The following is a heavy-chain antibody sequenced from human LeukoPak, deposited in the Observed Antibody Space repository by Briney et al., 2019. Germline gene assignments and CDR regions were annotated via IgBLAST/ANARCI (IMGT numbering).Heavy chain of an antibody. Sequence: PSETLSLTCTVSGGSISSYYWSWIRQPPGKGLEWIGYIYYSGSTNYNPSLKSRVTISVDTSKNQFSLKLSSVTAADTAMYYCARAWATDYFDYWGQGTPVTVSS. CDR1: GGSISSYY. CDR2: IYYSGST. CDR3: ARAWATDYFDY. V-gene: IGHV4-59*01. J-gene: IGHJ4*02.